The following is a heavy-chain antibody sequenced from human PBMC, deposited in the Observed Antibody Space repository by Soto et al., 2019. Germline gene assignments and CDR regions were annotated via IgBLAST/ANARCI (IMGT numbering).Heavy chain of an antibody. V-gene: IGHV4-59*01. CDR3: ARDLEAARPYY. Sequence: ASETLSLTCTVSGGSISSYYWSWIRQPPGKGPEWIGYIYYSGSTNYNPPLKSRVTISVDTSKNQFSLKLSSVTAADTAVYYCARDLEAARPYYWGQGTLVTVSS. J-gene: IGHJ4*02. CDR1: GGSISSYY. CDR2: IYYSGST. D-gene: IGHD6-6*01.